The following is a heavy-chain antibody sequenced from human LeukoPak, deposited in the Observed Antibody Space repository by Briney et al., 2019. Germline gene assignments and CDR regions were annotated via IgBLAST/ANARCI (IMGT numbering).Heavy chain of an antibody. CDR3: AKGPDSYYYDSSGHGRAFDY. D-gene: IGHD3-22*01. Sequence: GGSLRLSCAASGFTFSSYGMHWVRQAPGKGLEWVAFIRYDGSNKYYADSVKGRFTISRDNSKNTLYLQMNSLRAEDTAVYYCAKGPDSYYYDSSGHGRAFDYWGQGTLVTVSS. V-gene: IGHV3-30*02. CDR2: IRYDGSNK. J-gene: IGHJ4*02. CDR1: GFTFSSYG.